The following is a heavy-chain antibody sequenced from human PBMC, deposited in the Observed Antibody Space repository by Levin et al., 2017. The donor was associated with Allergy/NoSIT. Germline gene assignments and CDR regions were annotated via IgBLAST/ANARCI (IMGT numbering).Heavy chain of an antibody. V-gene: IGHV3-23*01. D-gene: IGHD6-13*01. CDR1: GFTFSNYA. CDR3: AKGKISAAGGIDF. CDR2: ISDSGTT. J-gene: IGHJ4*02. Sequence: GESLKISCAASGFTFSNYAMSWVRQAPATGLEWVSSISDSGTTFYADSVRGRFTISRDNSKNTLFLQMNSLRADDSALYYCAKGKISAAGGIDFWGQGTLVTVSS.